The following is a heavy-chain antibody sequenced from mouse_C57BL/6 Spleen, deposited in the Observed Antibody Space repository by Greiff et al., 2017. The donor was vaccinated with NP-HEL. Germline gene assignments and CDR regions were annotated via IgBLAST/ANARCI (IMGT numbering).Heavy chain of an antibody. CDR3: ARGDGDYFYAMDY. J-gene: IGHJ4*01. D-gene: IGHD2-13*01. CDR1: GFTFSDYG. CDR2: ISSGSSTI. V-gene: IGHV5-17*01. Sequence: EVMLVESGGGLVKPGASLKLSCAASGFTFSDYGMHWVRQAPEKGLEWVAYISSGSSTIYYADTVKGRFTISRDNAKNTLFLQMTRLRSEDTAMYYCARGDGDYFYAMDYWGQGTSVTVSS.